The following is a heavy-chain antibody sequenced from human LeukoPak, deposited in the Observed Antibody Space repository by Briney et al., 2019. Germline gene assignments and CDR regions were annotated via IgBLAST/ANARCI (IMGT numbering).Heavy chain of an antibody. J-gene: IGHJ5*02. CDR1: GGSFSGCY. CDR3: ARGELTYYDFWSGSVGNWFDP. D-gene: IGHD3-3*01. Sequence: SETLSLTCAVYGGSFSGCYWSWIRQPPGKGLEWIEEINHSGSTNYNPSLKSRVTISVDTSKNQFSLKLSSVTAADTAVYYCARGELTYYDFWSGSVGNWFDPWGQGTLVTVSS. V-gene: IGHV4-34*01. CDR2: INHSGST.